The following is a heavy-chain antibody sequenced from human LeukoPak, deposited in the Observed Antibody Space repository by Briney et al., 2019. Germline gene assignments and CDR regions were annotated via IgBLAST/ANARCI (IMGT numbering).Heavy chain of an antibody. Sequence: PGGSLRLYCAASGFTFSSYGMHWVRQAPGKGLEWVAFIRYDGSNKYYADSVKGRFTISRDNSKNTLYLQMNSLRAEDTAVYYCAKDARDRLRFLEWSSFDYWGQGTLVTVSS. CDR1: GFTFSSYG. CDR2: IRYDGSNK. V-gene: IGHV3-30*02. D-gene: IGHD3-3*01. CDR3: AKDARDRLRFLEWSSFDY. J-gene: IGHJ4*02.